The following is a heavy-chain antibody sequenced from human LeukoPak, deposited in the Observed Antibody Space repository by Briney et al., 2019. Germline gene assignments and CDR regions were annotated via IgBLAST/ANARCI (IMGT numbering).Heavy chain of an antibody. D-gene: IGHD4-11*01. CDR3: ARVDYSNYLLIYYYYYMDV. V-gene: IGHV3-49*04. Sequence: GGSLRLSCTASGFTFGDYAMNWVRQAPGKGLEWVGFIRSKTYGGTTEYAASVKGRFTISRDDSKSIAYLQMNSLKTEDTAVYYCARVDYSNYLLIYYYYYMDVWGKGTTVTVSS. CDR2: IRSKTYGGTT. J-gene: IGHJ6*03. CDR1: GFTFGDYA.